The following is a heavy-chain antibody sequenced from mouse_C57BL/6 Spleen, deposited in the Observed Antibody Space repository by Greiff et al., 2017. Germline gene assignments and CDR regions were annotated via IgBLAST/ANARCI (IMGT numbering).Heavy chain of an antibody. CDR3: ARDGGKDGYGYVDD. CDR1: GFTFSSYA. V-gene: IGHV5-4*01. Sequence: EVKVVESGGGLVKPGGSLKLSCAASGFTFSSYALSWVRQTPEKRLEWVATISDGGSYTYYPHNVKGRFTISRDNAKNNLYLQMSHLKSEDTAMYYCARDGGKDGYGYVDDWGTGTTVTVSS. J-gene: IGHJ1*03. D-gene: IGHD1-3*01. CDR2: ISDGGSYT.